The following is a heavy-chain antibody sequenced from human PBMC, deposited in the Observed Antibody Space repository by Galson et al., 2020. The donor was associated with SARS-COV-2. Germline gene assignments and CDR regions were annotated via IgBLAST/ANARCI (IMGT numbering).Heavy chain of an antibody. J-gene: IGHJ4*02. CDR2: INSDGSST. D-gene: IGHD1-1*01. CDR1: GFTFSSYW. CDR3: ARAIPRNDLDY. Sequence: GESLKISCAASGFTFSSYWMHWVRQAPGKGLVWVSRINSDGSSTSYADSVKGRFTISRDNAKNTLYLQMNSLRAEDTAVYYCARAIPRNDLDYWGQGTLVTVSS. V-gene: IGHV3-74*01.